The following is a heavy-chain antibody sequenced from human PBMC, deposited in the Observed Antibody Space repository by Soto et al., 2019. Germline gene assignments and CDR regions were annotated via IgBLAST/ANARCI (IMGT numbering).Heavy chain of an antibody. D-gene: IGHD1-7*01. CDR2: INIDGGTT. Sequence: PGGSLRLSCAASGFTFNSYWMHWVRQAPGKGLEWVSYINIDGGTTNYADSVKGRFTISRDNANNTLYLQMNSLRAEDAAVYYCARSKWNCHDHWGQGTLVTVSS. V-gene: IGHV3-74*01. CDR1: GFTFNSYW. J-gene: IGHJ4*02. CDR3: ARSKWNCHDH.